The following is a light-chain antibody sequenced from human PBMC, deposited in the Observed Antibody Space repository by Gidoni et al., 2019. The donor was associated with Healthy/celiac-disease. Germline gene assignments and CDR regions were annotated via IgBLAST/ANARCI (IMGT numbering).Light chain of an antibody. J-gene: IGKJ5*01. V-gene: IGKV3-11*01. CDR1: QSVSSY. Sequence: EIVLTQSPATLSLSPGERATLSCRASQSVSSYLAGYQQKPGQAPRLLIYDASNRATGIPARFSGSGSGTDFTLTISSLEPEDFAVYYCQQRSNWPQNTFGQGTRLEIK. CDR3: QQRSNWPQNT. CDR2: DAS.